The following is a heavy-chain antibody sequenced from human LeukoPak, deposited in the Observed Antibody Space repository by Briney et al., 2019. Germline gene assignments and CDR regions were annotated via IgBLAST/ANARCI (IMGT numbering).Heavy chain of an antibody. D-gene: IGHD5-12*01. CDR3: ARAQSRYSGYDSFPFDS. CDR1: GFAFSSYW. V-gene: IGHV3-7*03. J-gene: IGHJ4*02. CDR2: IKQDGSEI. Sequence: PGGSLRLSCAASGFAFSSYWMIWVRQAPGKGLEWVANIKQDGSEIFYVDSVKGRFTISRDRSKNTLYLQMNSLRAEDTAVYYCARAQSRYSGYDSFPFDSWGQGTLVTVSS.